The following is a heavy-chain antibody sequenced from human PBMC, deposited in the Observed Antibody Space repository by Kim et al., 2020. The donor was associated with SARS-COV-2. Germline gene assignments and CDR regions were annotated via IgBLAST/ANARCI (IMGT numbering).Heavy chain of an antibody. V-gene: IGHV4-61*02. CDR1: GGSISSGSYY. J-gene: IGHJ6*02. Sequence: SETLSLTCTVSGGSISSGSYYWSRNRPPAGKGLEWIVRIYSSGSTNSNPSLKRRFTISADTTKNPFSLKLSSVTAADTAVYCRAKGSGAGYYYGMDVWGQGTTVTVSS. CDR3: AKGSGAGYYYGMDV. CDR2: IYSSGST. D-gene: IGHD1-26*01.